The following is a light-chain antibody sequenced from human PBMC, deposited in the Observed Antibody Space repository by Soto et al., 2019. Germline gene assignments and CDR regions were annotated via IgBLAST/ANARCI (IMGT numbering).Light chain of an antibody. CDR3: QQSYTTPRT. J-gene: IGKJ1*01. CDR1: QSISTF. V-gene: IGKV1-39*01. Sequence: DIPMTQSPSSLSASVGDRVSVTCRASQSISTFLNWYQQRPGEAPKLLIYAASSLQSRVPSRFSGSVSGADFTLTIDSLQPEDFATYYCQQSYTTPRTFGQGTKVEVK. CDR2: AAS.